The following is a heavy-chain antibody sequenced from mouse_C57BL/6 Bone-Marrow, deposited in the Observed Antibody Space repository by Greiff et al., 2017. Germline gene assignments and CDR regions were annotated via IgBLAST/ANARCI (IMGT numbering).Heavy chain of an antibody. Sequence: EVHLVESGGGLVKPGGSLKLSCAASGFTFSDYGMHWVRQAPEQGLEWVAYISSGSSNIYYADTVKGRFTISRDNAKNTLFRQMTSLRAEDTAMYYCARRRVYDGNYYSYYAMDYWGQGTTVTVSS. CDR3: ARRRVYDGNYYSYYAMDY. D-gene: IGHD2-1*01. CDR1: GFTFSDYG. J-gene: IGHJ4*01. V-gene: IGHV5-17*01. CDR2: ISSGSSNI.